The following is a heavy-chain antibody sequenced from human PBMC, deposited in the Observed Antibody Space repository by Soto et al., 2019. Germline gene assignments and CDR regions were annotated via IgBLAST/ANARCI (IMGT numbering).Heavy chain of an antibody. D-gene: IGHD6-25*01. Sequence: QVQLVESGGGVVQPGRSLRLSCAASGFTFSSYGMHWVRQAPGKGLEWVAVISYDGSNKYYADSVKGRFTISRDNSKNTVYLQMNSLRAEDTAVYYCAKQRSQGLPAPGYWGQGTLVTVSS. V-gene: IGHV3-30*18. J-gene: IGHJ4*02. CDR3: AKQRSQGLPAPGY. CDR1: GFTFSSYG. CDR2: ISYDGSNK.